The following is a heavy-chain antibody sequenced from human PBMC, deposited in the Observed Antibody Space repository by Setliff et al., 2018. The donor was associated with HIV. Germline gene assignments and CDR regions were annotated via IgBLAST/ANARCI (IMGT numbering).Heavy chain of an antibody. CDR1: GGSISSSSYY. CDR3: AISYYYGSGIPGYYFDY. D-gene: IGHD3-10*01. CDR2: IYYSGST. V-gene: IGHV4-39*01. Sequence: PSETLSLTCNVSGGSISSSSYYWGWIRQPPGKGLEWIGSIYYSGSTYYNPPLKSRVTISVDTSKNQSSLKLSSVTAADTAVYYCAISYYYGSGIPGYYFDYWGQGTLVTVSS. J-gene: IGHJ4*02.